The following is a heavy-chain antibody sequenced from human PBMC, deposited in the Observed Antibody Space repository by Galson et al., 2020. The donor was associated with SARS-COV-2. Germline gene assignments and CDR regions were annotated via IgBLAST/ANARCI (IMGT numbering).Heavy chain of an antibody. CDR2: IEYDGGNK. CDR3: ARKLAAAGHSDY. D-gene: IGHD6-13*01. V-gene: IGHV3-30*02. J-gene: IGHJ4*02. Sequence: QLGESLKISCAASGFTFSFYGMHWVRQAPGKGLEWVAFIEYDGGNKFYGDSVKGRFTISRDNSKNTLYLQMDSLRAEDTAFYYCARKLAAAGHSDYWGQGTLVSVSS. CDR1: GFTFSFYG.